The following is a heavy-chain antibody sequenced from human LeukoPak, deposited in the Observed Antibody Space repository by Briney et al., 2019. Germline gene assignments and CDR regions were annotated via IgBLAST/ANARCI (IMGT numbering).Heavy chain of an antibody. Sequence: PGGSLRLSCAASGFTFSSYAMHWVRQAPGKGLEWVAVISYDGSNKYYADSVKGRFTISRDNSKNTLYLQMNSLRAEDTALYYCAKDLYGGNSYYFDYWGQGTLVTVSS. V-gene: IGHV3-30*04. D-gene: IGHD4-17*01. CDR3: AKDLYGGNSYYFDY. J-gene: IGHJ4*02. CDR1: GFTFSSYA. CDR2: ISYDGSNK.